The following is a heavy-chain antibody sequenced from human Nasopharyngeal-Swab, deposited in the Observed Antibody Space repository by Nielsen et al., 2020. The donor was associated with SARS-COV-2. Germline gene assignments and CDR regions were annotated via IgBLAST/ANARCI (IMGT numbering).Heavy chain of an antibody. CDR2: IIPILGIA. CDR1: GGTFSSYA. V-gene: IGHV1-69*10. Sequence: SVKVSCKASGGTFSSYAISWVRQAPGQGLEWMGGIIPILGIANYAQKFQGRVTIPADKSTSTAYMELSSLRSEDTAVYYCAREILRFLEWLLPDAFDIWGQGTMVTVSS. J-gene: IGHJ3*02. CDR3: AREILRFLEWLLPDAFDI. D-gene: IGHD3-3*01.